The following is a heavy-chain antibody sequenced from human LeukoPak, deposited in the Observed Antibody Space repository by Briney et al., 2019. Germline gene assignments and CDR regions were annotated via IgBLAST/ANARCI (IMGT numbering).Heavy chain of an antibody. CDR2: ISGSGGST. CDR3: ARDLDGSGSYYTDY. J-gene: IGHJ4*02. Sequence: GGSLRLSCAASGFTFSSYAMSWVRQAPGKGLEWVSAISGSGGSTYYADSVKGRFTISRDNSKNTLYLQMNSLRAEGTAVYYCARDLDGSGSYYTDYWGQGTLVTVSS. CDR1: GFTFSSYA. V-gene: IGHV3-23*01. D-gene: IGHD3-10*01.